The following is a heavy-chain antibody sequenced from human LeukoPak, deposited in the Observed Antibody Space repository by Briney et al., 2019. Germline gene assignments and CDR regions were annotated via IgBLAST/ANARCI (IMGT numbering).Heavy chain of an antibody. D-gene: IGHD2-15*01. CDR2: INQDGSEK. CDR1: GFTFRSYW. J-gene: IGHJ5*02. CDR3: ARRGSYSIHDR. V-gene: IGHV3-7*03. Sequence: GGSLRLSCAASGFTFRSYWMSWVRQAPGKGLEWVANINQDGSEKNFVDSVKGRFSISRDNAENSLYLQMNSLRAEDTAVYYCARRGSYSIHDRWGQGTLVTVSS.